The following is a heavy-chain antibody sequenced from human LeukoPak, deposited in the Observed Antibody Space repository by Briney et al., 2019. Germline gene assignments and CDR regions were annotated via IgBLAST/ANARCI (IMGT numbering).Heavy chain of an antibody. D-gene: IGHD5-12*01. V-gene: IGHV3-21*04. CDR2: ISTSSSYI. Sequence: PGGSLRLSCAASGFTLSGYSMNWVRQAPGKGLEWVSSISTSSSYIYYADSIKGRFTISRDNARNSLYLQMNSLRAEDTAVYYCARDSGYDSAFDPWGQGTLVTVSS. CDR1: GFTLSGYS. J-gene: IGHJ5*02. CDR3: ARDSGYDSAFDP.